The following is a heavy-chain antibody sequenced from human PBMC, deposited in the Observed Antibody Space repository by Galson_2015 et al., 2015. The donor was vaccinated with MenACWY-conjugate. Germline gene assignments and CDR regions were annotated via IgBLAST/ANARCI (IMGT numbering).Heavy chain of an antibody. V-gene: IGHV3-48*04. Sequence: SLRLSCAASGFTFSSYSMNWVRQAPGRGLEWVSYISSSSSTIYYADSVKGRFTISRDNAKNSLYLQMNSLRAEDTAVYYCARDSGHYYDSSGYYSLGYWGQGTLVTVSS. CDR1: GFTFSSYS. D-gene: IGHD3-22*01. CDR2: ISSSSSTI. J-gene: IGHJ4*02. CDR3: ARDSGHYYDSSGYYSLGY.